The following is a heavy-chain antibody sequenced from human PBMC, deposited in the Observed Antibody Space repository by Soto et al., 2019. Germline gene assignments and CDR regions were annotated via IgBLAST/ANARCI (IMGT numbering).Heavy chain of an antibody. J-gene: IGHJ4*02. Sequence: EVQLVESGGDLVKPGGSLRLSCAASGFTFSNAWMSWVRQAPGKGLEWVGRIKSKTDGGTTDYAAPVKGRFTISRDDSKNTLYLQMNSLKTEDTAVYYCTTDPGYSSIPYFDYWGQGTLVTVSS. CDR2: IKSKTDGGTT. CDR3: TTDPGYSSIPYFDY. V-gene: IGHV3-15*01. D-gene: IGHD6-19*01. CDR1: GFTFSNAW.